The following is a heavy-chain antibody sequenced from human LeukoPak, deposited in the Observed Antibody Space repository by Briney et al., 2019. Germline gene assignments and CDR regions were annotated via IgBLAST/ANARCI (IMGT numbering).Heavy chain of an antibody. Sequence: GGSLRLSCAASGFTFSSYWMHWVRQAPGKGLVWVSRINGDGSSTSSADSVKGRFSISRDNAKNTLYLQMNSLRAEDTAVYYCAKDVTMVRGITPPDYWGQGTLVTVSS. CDR2: INGDGSST. J-gene: IGHJ4*02. D-gene: IGHD3-10*01. CDR1: GFTFSSYW. V-gene: IGHV3-74*01. CDR3: AKDVTMVRGITPPDY.